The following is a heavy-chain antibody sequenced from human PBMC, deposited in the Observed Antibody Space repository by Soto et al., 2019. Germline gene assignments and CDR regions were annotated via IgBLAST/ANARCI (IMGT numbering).Heavy chain of an antibody. CDR2: IIPIFGTA. V-gene: IGHV1-69*01. Sequence: QVQLVQSGAEVKKPGSSVKVSCKASGGTFSSYAISWVRQAPGQGLEWMGGIIPIFGTANYAQKFQGRVTITADESTSTAHMELSSLRSEDTAVYYCARYYKVGPARIMVSGYYYCGMDVWGQGTTVTVSS. CDR3: ARYYKVGPARIMVSGYYYCGMDV. D-gene: IGHD2-8*01. J-gene: IGHJ6*02. CDR1: GGTFSSYA.